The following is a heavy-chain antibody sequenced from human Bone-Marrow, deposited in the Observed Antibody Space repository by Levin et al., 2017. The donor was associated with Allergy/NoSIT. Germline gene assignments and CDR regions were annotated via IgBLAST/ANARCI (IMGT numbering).Heavy chain of an antibody. CDR3: TRATGTARVYYYYGMDV. CDR1: GFTFGDYA. Sequence: PGGSLRLSCTGSGFTFGDYAMTWVRQAPGKGLEWVGFIRSRTYGGTTEYAASVKGRFTISRDDSKSVAYLQMNSLKTDDTAVYFCTRATGTARVYYYYGMDVWGQGTTVTVSS. D-gene: IGHD1-7*01. CDR2: IRSRTYGGTT. J-gene: IGHJ6*02. V-gene: IGHV3-49*04.